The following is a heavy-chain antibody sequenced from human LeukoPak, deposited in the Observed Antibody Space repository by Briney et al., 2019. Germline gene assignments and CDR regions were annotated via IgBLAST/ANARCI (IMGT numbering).Heavy chain of an antibody. Sequence: ETLSLTCTVSGGSISSYYWSWIRQPPGKGLEWIGYIYYSGSTNYNPSLKSRVTISVDTSKNQFSLKLSSVTAADTAVYYCAREWFGDDRRFDPWGQGTLVTVSS. D-gene: IGHD3-10*01. CDR3: AREWFGDDRRFDP. J-gene: IGHJ5*02. V-gene: IGHV4-59*01. CDR2: IYYSGST. CDR1: GGSISSYY.